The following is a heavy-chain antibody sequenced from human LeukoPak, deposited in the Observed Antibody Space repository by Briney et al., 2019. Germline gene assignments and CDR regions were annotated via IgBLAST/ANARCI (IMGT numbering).Heavy chain of an antibody. CDR1: GGSISSSSYH. Sequence: SETLSLTCTVSGGSISSSSYHWGWIRQPPGKGLEWIGNMYYSGSTYYNPSLKSRVTLSVDTSKNQFSLKLSSVTAADTAVYYCARGQILQYWGQGTLVTVSS. D-gene: IGHD2-15*01. J-gene: IGHJ4*02. CDR2: MYYSGST. CDR3: ARGQILQY. V-gene: IGHV4-39*01.